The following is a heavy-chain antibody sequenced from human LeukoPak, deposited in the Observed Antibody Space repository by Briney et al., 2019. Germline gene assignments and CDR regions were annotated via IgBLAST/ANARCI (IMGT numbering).Heavy chain of an antibody. J-gene: IGHJ4*02. V-gene: IGHV1-18*01. D-gene: IGHD3-10*01. CDR1: GFDFTSYG. Sequence: ASVKVSCKASGFDFTSYGISWVRQAPGQGLEWMGWISAYNGNTHYAQKFQGRVTMTTDTSASTAYMELRSLTSDDTAVYYCAREPKSLWDLFYIDYWGQGMLVAVSS. CDR2: ISAYNGNT. CDR3: AREPKSLWDLFYIDY.